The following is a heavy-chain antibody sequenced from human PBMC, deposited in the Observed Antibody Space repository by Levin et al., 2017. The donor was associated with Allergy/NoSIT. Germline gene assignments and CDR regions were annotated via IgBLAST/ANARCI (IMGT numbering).Heavy chain of an antibody. J-gene: IGHJ4*02. CDR1: GFTFGDYA. V-gene: IGHV3-49*03. Sequence: SLKISCAVSGFTFGDYAMKWFRQAPGKGLEWISFIRSNAHGGTTEYAASVKGRFTMSRDDSKSIAYLQMNSLKTEDTALYFCTRVLVAAGPRLDYWGQGTLVTVSS. D-gene: IGHD6-13*01. CDR2: IRSNAHGGTT. CDR3: TRVLVAAGPRLDY.